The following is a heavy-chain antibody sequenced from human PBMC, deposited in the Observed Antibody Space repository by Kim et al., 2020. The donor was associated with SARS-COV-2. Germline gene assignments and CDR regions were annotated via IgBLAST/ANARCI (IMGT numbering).Heavy chain of an antibody. CDR3: ARERLFGDATWLENYGMDD. V-gene: IGHV3-21*01. Sequence: GGSLRLSCAASGFTFSSYSMNWVRQAPGKGLEWVSSISSSSSYIYYADSVKGRFTISRDNAKNSLYLQMNSLRAEDTAVYYCARERLFGDATWLENYGMDDWGQGNTVTVS. J-gene: IGHJ6*02. CDR2: ISSSSSYI. D-gene: IGHD3-16*01. CDR1: GFTFSSYS.